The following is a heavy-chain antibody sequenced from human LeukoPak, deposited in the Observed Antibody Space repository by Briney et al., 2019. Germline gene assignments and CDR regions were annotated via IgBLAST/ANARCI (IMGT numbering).Heavy chain of an antibody. CDR1: GFTFSSYS. CDR2: ISGSGGST. CDR3: ATYESVMTSYAEYFQH. J-gene: IGHJ1*01. D-gene: IGHD3-3*01. Sequence: SGGSLRLSCAASGFTFSSYSMSWVRQAPGKGLEWVSAISGSGGSTYYADSVKGRFTISRDNSKNTLYLQMNSLRAEDTAVYYCATYESVMTSYAEYFQHWGQGTLVTVSS. V-gene: IGHV3-23*01.